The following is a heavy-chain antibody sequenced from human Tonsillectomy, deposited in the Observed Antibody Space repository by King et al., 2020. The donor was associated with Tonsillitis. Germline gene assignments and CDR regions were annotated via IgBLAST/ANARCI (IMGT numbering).Heavy chain of an antibody. CDR2: ISGSGGNT. CDR1: KFTFSSYA. CDR3: AKDLGGGYSDLWYFDL. Sequence: VQLVESGGGLVQPGGSLRLSCEASKFTFSSYAMSWVRQAPGKGLEWVSAISGSGGNTYYADSVKGRFTISRDNSKNTVYLQMNSLRTEDTAVYYCAKDLGGGYSDLWYFDLWGQGTRVTVSS. J-gene: IGHJ4*02. D-gene: IGHD3-16*01. V-gene: IGHV3-23*04.